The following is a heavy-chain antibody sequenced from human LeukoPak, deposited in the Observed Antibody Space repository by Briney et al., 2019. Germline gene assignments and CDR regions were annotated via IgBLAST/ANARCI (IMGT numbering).Heavy chain of an antibody. Sequence: GGSLRLSCAASGFTFSTNAMTWVRQAPGKGLEWVSRISGGGDSTYYAASVKGRFTISRDNSKNTLYLQMNSLRAEDTAVYYCARDQGGNIGAFDIWGQGTMVTVSS. CDR1: GFTFSTNA. CDR2: ISGGGDST. D-gene: IGHD2/OR15-2a*01. CDR3: ARDQGGNIGAFDI. V-gene: IGHV3-23*01. J-gene: IGHJ3*02.